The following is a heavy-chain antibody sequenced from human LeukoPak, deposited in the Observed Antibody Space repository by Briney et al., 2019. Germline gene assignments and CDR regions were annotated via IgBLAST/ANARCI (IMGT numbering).Heavy chain of an antibody. Sequence: SETLSLTCTVSGGSMSSYYWSWIRQPPGKGLEWIGYIYYSGSTNYNPSLKSRVTISVDTSKNQFSLKLSSVTAADTAVYYCARDTEPTGTAPYGMDVWGKGTTVTVSS. CDR3: ARDTEPTGTAPYGMDV. J-gene: IGHJ6*04. V-gene: IGHV4-59*01. CDR1: GGSMSSYY. D-gene: IGHD1-1*01. CDR2: IYYSGST.